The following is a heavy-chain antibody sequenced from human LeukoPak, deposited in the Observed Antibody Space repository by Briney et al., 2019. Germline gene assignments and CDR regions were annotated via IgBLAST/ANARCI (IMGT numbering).Heavy chain of an antibody. CDR1: GYTFTDYY. Sequence: GASVKVSCKASGYTFTDYYMHWVRQAPGQGLEWMGWINPSSGGTNYAQKFQGRVTVTRDTSISTAYMDLSRLRSDDTAVYYCARDPLLTMVRGVIITSLGWNDIWGQGTMVTISS. D-gene: IGHD3-10*01. CDR3: ARDPLLTMVRGVIITSLGWNDI. J-gene: IGHJ3*02. CDR2: INPSSGGT. V-gene: IGHV1-2*02.